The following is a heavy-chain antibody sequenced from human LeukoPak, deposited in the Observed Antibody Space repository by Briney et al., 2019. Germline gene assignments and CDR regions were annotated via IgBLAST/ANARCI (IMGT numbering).Heavy chain of an antibody. V-gene: IGHV4-39*07. CDR2: IYYSGST. CDR1: GGSISSSSYY. Sequence: SETLSLTCTVSGGSISSSSYYWGWIRQPPGKRLEWIGSIYYSGSTYYNPSLKSRVTISVDTSKNQFSLKLSSVTAADTAVYYCASYDSNYGFSSGSYWGQGTLVTVSS. CDR3: ASYDSNYGFSSGSY. J-gene: IGHJ4*02. D-gene: IGHD4-11*01.